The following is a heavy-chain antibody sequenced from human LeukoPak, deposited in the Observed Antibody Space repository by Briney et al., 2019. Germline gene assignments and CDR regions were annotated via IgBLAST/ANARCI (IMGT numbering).Heavy chain of an antibody. CDR2: ISSSSSSI. Sequence: GGSLRLSCAASGFIFNTYSMSWVRQAPGKGLEWISYISSSSSSIYYADSVKGRFTISRDNAKNSLYLQMNSLRAEDTAVYYCAKDRRYCSSTSCSGYFDYWGQGTLVTVSS. V-gene: IGHV3-48*04. J-gene: IGHJ4*02. CDR1: GFIFNTYS. D-gene: IGHD2-2*01. CDR3: AKDRRYCSSTSCSGYFDY.